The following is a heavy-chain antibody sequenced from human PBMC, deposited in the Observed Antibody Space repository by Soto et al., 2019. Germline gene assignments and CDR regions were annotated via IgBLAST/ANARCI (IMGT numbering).Heavy chain of an antibody. Sequence: SETLSLTCAVSGGSISSGGYSWSWIRQPPGKGLEWIGYIYHSGTTKYNPSLKSRLTISVDTSKNQFSLKLSSVTAADTAVYYCARLGGYYQAFDSWGQGTLVTVSS. D-gene: IGHD3-22*01. CDR1: GGSISSGGYS. CDR3: ARLGGYYQAFDS. V-gene: IGHV4-30-2*01. CDR2: IYHSGTT. J-gene: IGHJ4*02.